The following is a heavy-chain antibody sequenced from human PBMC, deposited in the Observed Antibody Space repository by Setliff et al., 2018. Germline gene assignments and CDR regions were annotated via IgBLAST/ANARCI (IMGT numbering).Heavy chain of an antibody. CDR3: AKSGDYSNRGHFDC. CDR1: GYSFTNYY. Sequence: ASVKVSCKASGYSFTNYYIHWVRQALGQGLEWVGIINPSGGSTSYAQKFQGRVTMTRDTSTSTVYMELSSLRSEDTAVYYCAKSGDYSNRGHFDCWGQGTLVTVSS. D-gene: IGHD4-4*01. V-gene: IGHV1-46*03. CDR2: INPSGGST. J-gene: IGHJ4*02.